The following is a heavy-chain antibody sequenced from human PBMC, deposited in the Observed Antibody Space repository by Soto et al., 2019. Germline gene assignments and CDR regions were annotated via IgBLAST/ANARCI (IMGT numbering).Heavy chain of an antibody. Sequence: EVQLVETGGDWIQPGGSLRLSCAASGFSVTASNMNWVRQAPGKGLEWVSVIFGADETYYADSVRGRFTISRDHSKNTVYLQMDSLRTEDTALYYCARGGFDWGQGTLVTVSS. CDR2: IFGADET. CDR3: ARGGFD. D-gene: IGHD3-16*01. J-gene: IGHJ4*02. V-gene: IGHV3-53*02. CDR1: GFSVTASN.